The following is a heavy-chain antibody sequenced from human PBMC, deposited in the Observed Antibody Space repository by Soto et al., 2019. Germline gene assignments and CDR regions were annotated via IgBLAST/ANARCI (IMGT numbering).Heavy chain of an antibody. D-gene: IGHD1-26*01. CDR2: INTDGGTT. Sequence: EVQLVESGGGLVQPGGSLRLSCAGSGFTFSNYWMHWVRQTPGKGLVWVERINTDGGTTSYADSAKGRFTISRDNAMNNLYLQMPSLRVEDTAACHCETQKGLGATNNWGQGTLVTVSS. J-gene: IGHJ1*01. V-gene: IGHV3-74*01. CDR1: GFTFSNYW. CDR3: ETQKGLGATNN.